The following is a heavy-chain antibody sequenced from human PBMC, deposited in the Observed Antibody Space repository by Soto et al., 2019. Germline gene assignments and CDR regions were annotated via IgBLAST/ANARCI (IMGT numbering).Heavy chain of an antibody. CDR3: ARSPYSGGYYYAIDY. D-gene: IGHD3-22*01. J-gene: IGHJ4*02. Sequence: ASVKVSCKASGYTLIMYYIHWMRQAPGQGLEWMGIINPSGGSTTYAQKFQGRVTMTRDTSTSTVYMDLSSLRSEDTAVYYCARSPYSGGYYYAIDYWGQGTQVTVSS. CDR1: GYTLIMYY. V-gene: IGHV1-46*01. CDR2: INPSGGST.